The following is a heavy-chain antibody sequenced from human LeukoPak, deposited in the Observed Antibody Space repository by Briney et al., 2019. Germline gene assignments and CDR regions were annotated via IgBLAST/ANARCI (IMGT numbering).Heavy chain of an antibody. J-gene: IGHJ4*02. V-gene: IGHV3-21*01. D-gene: IGHD3-10*01. CDR1: GFTFSSYS. Sequence: GGSLRLSCAASGFTFSSYSMNWVRQAPGKGLEWVSSISSSSSYIYYADSVKGRFTISRDNAKNSLYLQMNSLRAKDTAVYYCARGLRWFGEDFDYWGQGTLVTVSS. CDR2: ISSSSSYI. CDR3: ARGLRWFGEDFDY.